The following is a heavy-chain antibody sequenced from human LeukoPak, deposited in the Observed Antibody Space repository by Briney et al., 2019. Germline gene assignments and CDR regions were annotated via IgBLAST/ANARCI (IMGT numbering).Heavy chain of an antibody. J-gene: IGHJ4*02. Sequence: GGSLRLSCAASGFTFSSYWMSWVRQAPGKGLEWVTFIRDDGSIEYYADSVKGRFTISRDNSKNTVYLQMNSLRAEDTAVYYCAKVHSGSWGVFDYWGQGILVTVSS. D-gene: IGHD6-13*01. CDR1: GFTFSSYW. CDR2: IRDDGSIE. V-gene: IGHV3-30*02. CDR3: AKVHSGSWGVFDY.